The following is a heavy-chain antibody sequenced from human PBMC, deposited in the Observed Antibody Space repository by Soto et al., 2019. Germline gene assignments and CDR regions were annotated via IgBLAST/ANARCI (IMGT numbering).Heavy chain of an antibody. CDR1: GGTLSNYA. CDR3: ASRERVGAFDI. Sequence: QVQLVQSGAEVKKPGSSVKVSCKASGGTLSNYAISWVRQAPGQGLEWMGGIIPILGSANYAQKFQDRVTITADESTSSTYMELSSLRSEDAAVYYCASRERVGAFDIWGQGTMVTVSS. CDR2: IIPILGSA. V-gene: IGHV1-69*01. D-gene: IGHD1-26*01. J-gene: IGHJ3*02.